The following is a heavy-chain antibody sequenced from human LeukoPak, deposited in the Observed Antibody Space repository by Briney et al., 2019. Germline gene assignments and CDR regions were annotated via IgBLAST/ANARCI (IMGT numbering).Heavy chain of an antibody. CDR1: GFTFGSYW. J-gene: IGHJ3*02. CDR3: AKAERWFPPLDFDAFDI. V-gene: IGHV3-7*01. CDR2: IKTDGSET. Sequence: PGGSLRLSCAASGFTFGSYWMTWMRQTPGKGLEWVANIKTDGSETYYLDSVKGRFTVSRDNSKNTLYLQMNSLRAEDTAVYYCAKAERWFPPLDFDAFDIWGQGTMVTVSS. D-gene: IGHD4-23*01.